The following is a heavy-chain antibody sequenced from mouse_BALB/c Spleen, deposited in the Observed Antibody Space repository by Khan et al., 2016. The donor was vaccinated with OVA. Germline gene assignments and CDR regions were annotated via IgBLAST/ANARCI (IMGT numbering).Heavy chain of an antibody. Sequence: EVQLQESGPGLVKPSQSLSLTCSVTGYSITSGYYWTWIRQFPGNKLEWMGYISFDGNNNYNPSLKNRISITRDTSKNQFFLKLNSVTTEDTAIYYCARGEGDYWGQGTTLTVSS. CDR2: ISFDGNN. V-gene: IGHV3-6*02. J-gene: IGHJ2*01. CDR3: ARGEGDY. CDR1: GYSITSGYY.